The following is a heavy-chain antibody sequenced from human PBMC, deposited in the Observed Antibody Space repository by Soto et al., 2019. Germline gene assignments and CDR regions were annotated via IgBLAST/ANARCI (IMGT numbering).Heavy chain of an antibody. Sequence: SETLSLTCIVSGDSMTKYYWSWLRQPAGKGLEWIGRVYMSGSTNYNPSLKSRVTMSIDTSNNHFSLDLKSVSAADTAVYYCARPVGAAYYFDFWGQGALVTVSS. J-gene: IGHJ4*02. D-gene: IGHD1-26*01. CDR1: GDSMTKYY. V-gene: IGHV4-4*07. CDR3: ARPVGAAYYFDF. CDR2: VYMSGST.